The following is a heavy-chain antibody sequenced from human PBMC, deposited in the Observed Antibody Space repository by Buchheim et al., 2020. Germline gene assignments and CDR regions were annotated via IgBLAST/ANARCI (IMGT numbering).Heavy chain of an antibody. CDR3: AKDLSNSARDYYYYYGMDV. CDR1: GFTFSSYG. CDR2: IRYDGSNK. V-gene: IGHV3-30*02. D-gene: IGHD1-1*01. J-gene: IGHJ6*02. Sequence: QVQLVESGGGVVQPGRSLRLSCAASGFTFSSYGMHWVRQAPGKGLEWVAFIRYDGSNKYYADSVKGRFTISRDNSKNTLYLQMNSLRAEDTAVYYCAKDLSNSARDYYYYYGMDVWGQGTT.